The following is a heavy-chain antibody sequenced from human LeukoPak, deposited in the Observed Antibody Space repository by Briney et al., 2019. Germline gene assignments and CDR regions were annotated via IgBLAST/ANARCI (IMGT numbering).Heavy chain of an antibody. V-gene: IGHV4-61*01. Sequence: SETLSLTCTVSGGSVSSGSYYWSWIRQPPGKGLEWIGYIYYSGSTNYNPSLKSRVTISVGTSKNQFSLKLSSVTAADTAVYYCARVATMGSYFDYWGQGTLVTVSS. CDR3: ARVATMGSYFDY. CDR1: GGSVSSGSYY. D-gene: IGHD5-12*01. CDR2: IYYSGST. J-gene: IGHJ4*02.